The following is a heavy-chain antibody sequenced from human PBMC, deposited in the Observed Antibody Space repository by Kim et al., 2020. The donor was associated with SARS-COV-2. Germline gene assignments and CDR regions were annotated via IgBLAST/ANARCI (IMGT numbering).Heavy chain of an antibody. J-gene: IGHJ6*02. D-gene: IGHD5-18*01. CDR1: GGSISSSNW. CDR2: IYHSGST. V-gene: IGHV4-4*02. Sequence: SETLSLTCAVSGGSISSSNWWSWVRQPPGKGLEWIGEIYHSGSTNYNPSLKSRVTISVDKSKNQFSLKLSSVTAADTAVYYCARVGYSYGYGYYYGMDVWGQGTTVTVSS. CDR3: ARVGYSYGYGYYYGMDV.